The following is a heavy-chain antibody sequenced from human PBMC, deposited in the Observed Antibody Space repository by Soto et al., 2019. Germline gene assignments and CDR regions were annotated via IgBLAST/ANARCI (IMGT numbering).Heavy chain of an antibody. D-gene: IGHD3-10*01. J-gene: IGHJ3*02. V-gene: IGHV4-59*01. Sequence: PSETLSLTCTVSGGSIGSYFWSWIRQPPGKGLEWIGYIYYSGSTNYNPSLKSRVTISVDTSKNQFSLKLSSVTAADTAVYYCVRVWGGAFDIWGQGTMVTVSS. CDR2: IYYSGST. CDR1: GGSIGSYF. CDR3: VRVWGGAFDI.